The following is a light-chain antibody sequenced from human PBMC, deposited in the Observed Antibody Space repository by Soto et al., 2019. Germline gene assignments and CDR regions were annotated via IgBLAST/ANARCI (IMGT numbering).Light chain of an antibody. V-gene: IGKV3-15*01. J-gene: IGKJ2*01. CDR1: LSVSNN. CDR2: GAS. Sequence: EIVMTQSPATLSVSPGERATLSCRASLSVSNNLAWYQHKPGQAPRLLIYGASTRATGIPARFSGSGSGTEFTLTISSLQSEDFAFYYCQQYNNWPPYTFGQGTKLEIK. CDR3: QQYNNWPPYT.